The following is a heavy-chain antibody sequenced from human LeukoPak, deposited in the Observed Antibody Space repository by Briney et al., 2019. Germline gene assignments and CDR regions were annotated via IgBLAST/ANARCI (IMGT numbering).Heavy chain of an antibody. CDR3: ARVPRYYYDSSGYAQDDY. D-gene: IGHD3-22*01. CDR1: GFTFSSYA. Sequence: GGSLRLSCAASGFTFSSYAMSWVRQAPGKGLEWVSAIVGSGGSTYYADSVKGRFTISRDNSKNTLYLQMNSLRSDDTAVYYCARVPRYYYDSSGYAQDDYWGQGTLVTVPS. CDR2: IVGSGGST. J-gene: IGHJ4*02. V-gene: IGHV3-23*01.